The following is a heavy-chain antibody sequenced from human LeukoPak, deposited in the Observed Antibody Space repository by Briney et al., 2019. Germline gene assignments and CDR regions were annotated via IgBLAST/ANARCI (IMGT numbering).Heavy chain of an antibody. CDR2: ISWNSGSI. D-gene: IGHD6-19*01. Sequence: GGSLRLSCAASGFTFDDYAMHWVRQAPGKGLEWVSGISWNSGSIGYADSVKGRFTISRDNSKNTLYLQMNSLRAEDTALYYCAKDIAVAGMTFWYFDLWGRGTLVTVSS. J-gene: IGHJ2*01. V-gene: IGHV3-9*01. CDR3: AKDIAVAGMTFWYFDL. CDR1: GFTFDDYA.